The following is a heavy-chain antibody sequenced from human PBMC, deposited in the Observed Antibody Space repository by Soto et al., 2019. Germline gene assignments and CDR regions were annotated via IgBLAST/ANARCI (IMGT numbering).Heavy chain of an antibody. CDR3: ARVSGCTNGVCSFFDY. D-gene: IGHD2-8*01. V-gene: IGHV1-8*01. CDR1: GYTFTSYD. CDR2: MNPNSGNT. Sequence: ASVKVSCKASGYTFTSYDINWVRQATGQGREWMGWMNPNSGNTGYAQKFQGRVTMTRNTSISTAYMELSSLRSEDTAVYYCARVSGCTNGVCSFFDYWGQGXLVTVSS. J-gene: IGHJ4*02.